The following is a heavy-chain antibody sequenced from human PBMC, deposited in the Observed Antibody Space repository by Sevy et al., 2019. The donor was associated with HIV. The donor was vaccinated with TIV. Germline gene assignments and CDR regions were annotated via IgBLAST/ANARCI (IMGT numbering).Heavy chain of an antibody. D-gene: IGHD6-13*01. J-gene: IGHJ6*02. Sequence: GGSLRLSCAASGFTFSSYAMSWVRQAPGKGLEWVSAISGSGGSTYYADSVKGRFTISRDNSKNTLYLQMNSLRAEDTAIYYCTNEGERREYSSSWYGECYYYGMDVWGQGTTVTVSS. V-gene: IGHV3-23*01. CDR1: GFTFSSYA. CDR2: ISGSGGST. CDR3: TNEGERREYSSSWYGECYYYGMDV.